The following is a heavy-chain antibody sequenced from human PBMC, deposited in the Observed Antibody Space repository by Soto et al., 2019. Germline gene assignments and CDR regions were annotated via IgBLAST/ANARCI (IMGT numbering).Heavy chain of an antibody. D-gene: IGHD3-10*01. CDR3: ARMVRGSKIDYYYYMDV. V-gene: IGHV1-18*04. J-gene: IGHJ6*03. Sequence: QVELVQSGVGVKKPGASVKVSCKASGYTFTNHGLSWVRQAPGQGLEWMGWISASNGDTNYAQKFLGRVTVTTDTSTSTGYMELRSLKSEDTAVYYCARMVRGSKIDYYYYMDVWGKGTTVIVSS. CDR1: GYTFTNHG. CDR2: ISASNGDT.